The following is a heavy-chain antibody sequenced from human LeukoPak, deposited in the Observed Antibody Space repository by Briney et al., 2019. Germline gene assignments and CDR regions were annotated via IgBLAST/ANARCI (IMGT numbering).Heavy chain of an antibody. V-gene: IGHV1-69*05. Sequence: SVKVSCKASGGTFSSYAISWVRQAPAQGLEWMGRIIPIFGTANYAQKFQGRVRITTDKSTNTAYMQLSSVRSEDTAVYYCAIVGITFGGVIVEIFDYWGQGTLVTVST. CDR3: AIVGITFGGVIVEIFDY. CDR1: GGTFSSYA. J-gene: IGHJ4*02. D-gene: IGHD3-16*02. CDR2: IIPIFGTA.